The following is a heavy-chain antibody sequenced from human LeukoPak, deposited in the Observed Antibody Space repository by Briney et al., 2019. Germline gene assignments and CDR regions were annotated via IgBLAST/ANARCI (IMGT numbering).Heavy chain of an antibody. CDR2: IKSKTDGGTT. CDR3: TTDPAPYPFGELLSYYMDV. J-gene: IGHJ6*03. D-gene: IGHD3-10*01. V-gene: IGHV3-15*01. CDR1: GFTFSHTW. Sequence: PGGSLRLSCAASGFTFSHTWISWVRQAPGKGLEWVGRIKSKTDGGTTDYAAPVKGRFTISRDDSKNTLYLQMNSLKTEDTAVYYCTTDPAPYPFGELLSYYMDVWGKGTTVTVSS.